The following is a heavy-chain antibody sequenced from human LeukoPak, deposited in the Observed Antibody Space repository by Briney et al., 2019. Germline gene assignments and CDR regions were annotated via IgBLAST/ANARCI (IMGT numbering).Heavy chain of an antibody. Sequence: ASVKVSCKASAYTFTDYYMHWVRQAPGQGLGWMGWLNPDSGASKSAQKFQGRVTMTRDTSISTAYMELSSLRADDTALYSCAGEYCSGAACYKSFDYWGQGTLVTVSS. CDR2: LNPDSGAS. D-gene: IGHD2-15*01. CDR3: AGEYCSGAACYKSFDY. CDR1: AYTFTDYY. J-gene: IGHJ4*02. V-gene: IGHV1-2*02.